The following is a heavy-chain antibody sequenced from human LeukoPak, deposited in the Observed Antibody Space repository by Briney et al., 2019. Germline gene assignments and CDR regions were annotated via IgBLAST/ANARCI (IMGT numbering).Heavy chain of an antibody. CDR2: INHSGST. V-gene: IGHV4-34*01. D-gene: IGHD6-6*01. CDR3: ARLYSTSGYNWFDP. Sequence: PSETLSLTCAVFGASFNDYCWSWIRQPPGKGLEWIGEINHSGSTNYNPSLKSRVTISVDTSRNQFSLNLSSVTAADTAVYYCARLYSTSGYNWFDPWGQGTLVTVSS. J-gene: IGHJ5*02. CDR1: GASFNDYC.